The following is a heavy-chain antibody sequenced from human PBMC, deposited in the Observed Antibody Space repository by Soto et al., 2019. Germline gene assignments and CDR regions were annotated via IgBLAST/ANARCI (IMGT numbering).Heavy chain of an antibody. CDR3: TARDAYNQDHFAY. D-gene: IGHD1-1*01. Sequence: QVELVQSGAEVKKPGSSVKVSCKASGGTFSSYAISWVRQAPGQGLEWMGGIIPIFGTGNYAQKFQGRVNNTPNQHTSPAKTEQSNLRPDDTTVSYWTARDAYNQDHFAYWGQGTLVTISS. CDR2: IIPIFGTG. V-gene: IGHV1-69*01. CDR1: GGTFSSYA. J-gene: IGHJ4*02.